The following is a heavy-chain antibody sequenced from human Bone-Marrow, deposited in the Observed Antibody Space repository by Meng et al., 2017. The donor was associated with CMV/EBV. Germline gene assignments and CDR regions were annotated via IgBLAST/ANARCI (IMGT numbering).Heavy chain of an antibody. D-gene: IGHD5-18*01. CDR2: IRYDGSNK. CDR1: GFTFSSYG. Sequence: GESLKISCAASGFTFSSYGMHWVRQAPGKGLEWVAFIRYDGSNKYYADSVKGRFTISRDNSKKTLYLQMNSLRAEDTAVYYCAKSGQLKAGDYFDYWGQGTLVTVSS. V-gene: IGHV3-30*02. CDR3: AKSGQLKAGDYFDY. J-gene: IGHJ4*02.